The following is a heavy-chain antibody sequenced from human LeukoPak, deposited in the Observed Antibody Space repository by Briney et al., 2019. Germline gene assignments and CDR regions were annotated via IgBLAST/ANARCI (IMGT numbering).Heavy chain of an antibody. V-gene: IGHV1-69-2*01. Sequence: ASVKVSCKVSGYTFTAYYMHWVQQAPGKGLEWMGLVDPEDGETIYAEKFQGRVTITADTSTDTAYMELSSLRSEDTAVYYCATDPGPAAIREATPGSDYWGQGALVTVSS. CDR1: GYTFTAYY. CDR2: VDPEDGET. CDR3: ATDPGPAAIREATPGSDY. J-gene: IGHJ4*02. D-gene: IGHD2-2*02.